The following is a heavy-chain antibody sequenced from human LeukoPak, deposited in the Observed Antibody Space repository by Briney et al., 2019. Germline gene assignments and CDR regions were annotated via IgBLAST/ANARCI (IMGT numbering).Heavy chain of an antibody. J-gene: IGHJ3*02. V-gene: IGHV4-4*02. CDR3: ARDSDEYSSSWSDAFDI. CDR1: GGSFSSTNW. Sequence: SGTLSLTCTVSGGSFSSTNWWNWVRRPPGKGLEWIGEIYHTGSTGYNPSLQSRVTISIDKSKNQFSLNLRSVTAADTAVYYCARDSDEYSSSWSDAFDIWGQGTMVTVSS. CDR2: IYHTGST. D-gene: IGHD6-13*01.